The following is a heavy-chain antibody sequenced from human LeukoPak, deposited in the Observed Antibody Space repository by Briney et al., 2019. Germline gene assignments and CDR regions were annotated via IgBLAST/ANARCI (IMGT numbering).Heavy chain of an antibody. V-gene: IGHV3-21*01. J-gene: IGHJ6*03. D-gene: IGHD3-10*01. Sequence: GGSLRLSCAASGFTFSSYSMNWVRQAPGKGLEWVSSISSSSSYIYYADSVKGRFTISRDNAKNSLYLQMNSLRAEDTAVYYCARGMVRGVGNYYYMDVWGKGTTVTISS. CDR3: ARGMVRGVGNYYYMDV. CDR1: GFTFSSYS. CDR2: ISSSSSYI.